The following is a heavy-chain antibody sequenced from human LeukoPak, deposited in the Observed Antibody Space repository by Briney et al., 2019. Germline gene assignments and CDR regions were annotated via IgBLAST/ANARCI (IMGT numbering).Heavy chain of an antibody. D-gene: IGHD4-17*01. CDR2: ITWDGGSA. Sequence: GGSLRLSCAASGFTFSGYWMHWVRQAPGKGLEWVSFITWDGGSAYYADSVKGRFTISRDNSKNSLYLEMNSLRAEDTALYYCAKDFRRMTTVTSGAYFHYWGQGTLVTVSS. V-gene: IGHV3-43D*03. CDR1: GFTFSGYW. J-gene: IGHJ4*02. CDR3: AKDFRRMTTVTSGAYFHY.